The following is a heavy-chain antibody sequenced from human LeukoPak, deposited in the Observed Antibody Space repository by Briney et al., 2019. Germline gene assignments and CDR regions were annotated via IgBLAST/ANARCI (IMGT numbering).Heavy chain of an antibody. Sequence: PGGSLILSCAASGFTVSSNYMNWVRQAPGKGLEWVSIIYSGGSTYYADSVRGRFTISRDNSKNTLFLQMNSLRAEDTAVYYCARSITMNRGPFGNWGQGTLVTVSS. D-gene: IGHD3-10*01. J-gene: IGHJ4*02. CDR1: GFTVSSNY. CDR3: ARSITMNRGPFGN. CDR2: IYSGGST. V-gene: IGHV3-53*01.